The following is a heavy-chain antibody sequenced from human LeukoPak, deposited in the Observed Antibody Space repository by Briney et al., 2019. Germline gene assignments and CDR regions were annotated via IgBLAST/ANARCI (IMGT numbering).Heavy chain of an antibody. CDR2: IGSNVAST. V-gene: IGHV3-23*01. D-gene: IGHD6-25*01. CDR3: APDLRGSASSLDD. J-gene: IGHJ4*02. CDR1: GFTFSSYA. Sequence: GESLRLSCAASGFTFSSYAMTWVRQAPRKLLEWVSAIGSNVASTYYADSVTGRFTISRDNSKNTLSLQMNSLRAEDTAVYYCAPDLRGSASSLDDWGQGTLVTVSS.